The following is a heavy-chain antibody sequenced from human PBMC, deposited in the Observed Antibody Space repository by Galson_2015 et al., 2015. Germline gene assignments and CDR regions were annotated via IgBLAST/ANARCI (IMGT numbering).Heavy chain of an antibody. D-gene: IGHD2-15*01. V-gene: IGHV3-48*02. CDR1: GFTFSSYG. CDR2: ISSASSAI. CDR3: VRAICRGGSCYSAGEY. Sequence: SLRLSCAASGFTFSSYGMYWVRQAPGKGLEWISYISSASSAIHYADSVKGRFTISRDNGQNSLYLQMNSLRDEDTAVYYCVRAICRGGSCYSAGEYWGQGTLVTGSS. J-gene: IGHJ4*02.